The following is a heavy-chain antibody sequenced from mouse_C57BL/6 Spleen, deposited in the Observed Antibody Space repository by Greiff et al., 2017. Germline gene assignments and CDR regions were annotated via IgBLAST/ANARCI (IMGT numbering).Heavy chain of an antibody. V-gene: IGHV1-82*01. CDR3: ARSPHYGSPHYDAMDY. J-gene: IGHJ4*01. D-gene: IGHD1-1*01. Sequence: VQLQQSGPELVKPGASVKISCKASGYAFSSSWMNWVKQRPGKGLEWIGRIYPGDGDTNYNGQFKGKATLTADKSSSTAYMQLSSLTSEDSAVYFCARSPHYGSPHYDAMDYWGQGTSVTVSS. CDR2: IYPGDGDT. CDR1: GYAFSSSW.